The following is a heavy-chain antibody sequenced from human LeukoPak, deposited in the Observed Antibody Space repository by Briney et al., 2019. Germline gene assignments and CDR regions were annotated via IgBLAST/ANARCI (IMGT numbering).Heavy chain of an antibody. CDR3: ARLSRSSSWYGAEEY. CDR2: IYPGDSDT. CDR1: GYSFTSYW. D-gene: IGHD6-13*01. Sequence: GESLKISCKGSGYSFTSYWNGWVRQMPGKGLEWMAIIYPGDSDTRYSPSFQGQVTISADKSISTAYLQWSSLKASDTAMYYWARLSRSSSWYGAEEYWGQGTLVTASS. J-gene: IGHJ4*02. V-gene: IGHV5-51*01.